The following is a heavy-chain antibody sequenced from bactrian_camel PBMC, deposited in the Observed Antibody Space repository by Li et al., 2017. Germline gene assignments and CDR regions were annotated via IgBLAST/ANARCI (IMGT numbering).Heavy chain of an antibody. Sequence: HVQLVESGGGSVEAGGSLTLSCGFSGEKYCNADMSWYRQAPGKEREFVSSIDYDGTQKYADSVKGRFTASQGAKNTVYLQMNNLQPEDTATYYCAEGRGSRGEHCYSLNYWGQGTQVTVS. CDR1: GEKYCNAD. J-gene: IGHJ4*01. V-gene: IGHV3S53*01. D-gene: IGHD6*01. CDR3: AEGRGSRGEHCYSLNY. CDR2: IDYDGTQ.